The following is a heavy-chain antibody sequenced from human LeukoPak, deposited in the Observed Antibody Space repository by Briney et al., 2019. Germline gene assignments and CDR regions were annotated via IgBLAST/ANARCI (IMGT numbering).Heavy chain of an antibody. CDR2: ISSSSSYI. Sequence: GGSLRLSCAASGFTFSSYSMNWVRQAPGKGLEWVSSISSSSSYIYYADSVKGRFTISRDNAKNSLYLQMNSLRAEDTAVYYCARGSSSGWYNWFDPWGQGTLVTVSS. CDR3: ARGSSSGWYNWFDP. J-gene: IGHJ5*02. CDR1: GFTFSSYS. D-gene: IGHD6-19*01. V-gene: IGHV3-21*01.